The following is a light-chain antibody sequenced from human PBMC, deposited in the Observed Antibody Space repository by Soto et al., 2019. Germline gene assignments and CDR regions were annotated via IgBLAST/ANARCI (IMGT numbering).Light chain of an antibody. V-gene: IGKV3-20*01. CDR3: HQYSTLPHT. Sequence: ESVLTQSPGTLSLSPGERATLSCRASQSVSSAFFAWYQQKPGQAPRLLIYGISNRATGIPDRFSGSGSGTDFTLTISRLEPEDFVVYFCHQYSTLPHTFGQGTKLEVK. CDR1: QSVSSAF. CDR2: GIS. J-gene: IGKJ2*01.